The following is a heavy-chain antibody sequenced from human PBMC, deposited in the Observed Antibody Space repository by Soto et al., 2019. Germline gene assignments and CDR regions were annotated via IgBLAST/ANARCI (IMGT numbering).Heavy chain of an antibody. V-gene: IGHV3-7*05. D-gene: IGHD3-16*01. CDR1: GFTLSNYW. CDR3: ARNTLG. CDR2: IGPDGSQR. Sequence: GGSLRLSCTASGFTLSNYWMSWARQTPGKGLEWVANIGPDGSQRSYVDSVNSRFTISRDNAKSSLYLQMSSLRAEDTAVYYCARNTLGWGQGTLVTVSS. J-gene: IGHJ4*02.